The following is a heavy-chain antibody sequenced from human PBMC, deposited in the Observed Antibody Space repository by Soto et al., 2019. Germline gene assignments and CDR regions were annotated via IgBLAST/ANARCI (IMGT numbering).Heavy chain of an antibody. CDR3: ARDPPNFYYYGMDV. CDR1: GFTLSTYS. J-gene: IGHJ6*02. Sequence: GGSLRLSCIASGFTLSTYSMTWVRQAPGKWLEWLSYISKSSTTINYADSVKGRFTISRDNAKNSVYLEMSSLRDEDSAVYYCARDPPNFYYYGMDVWGQGTTVTVSS. CDR2: ISKSSTTI. V-gene: IGHV3-48*02.